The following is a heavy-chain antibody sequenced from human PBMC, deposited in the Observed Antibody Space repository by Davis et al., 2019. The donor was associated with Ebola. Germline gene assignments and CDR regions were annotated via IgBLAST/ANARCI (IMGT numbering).Heavy chain of an antibody. D-gene: IGHD5-12*01. CDR1: GFTFTSSA. CDR2: IVVGSGNT. Sequence: AASVKVSCKASGFTFTSSAVQWVRQARGQRLEWIGWIVVGSGNTNYAQKFQERVTITRDMSTSTAYMELSSLRSEDTAVYYCAATRGYSGYDYYYYGMDVWGQGTTVTVSS. CDR3: AATRGYSGYDYYYYGMDV. V-gene: IGHV1-58*01. J-gene: IGHJ6*02.